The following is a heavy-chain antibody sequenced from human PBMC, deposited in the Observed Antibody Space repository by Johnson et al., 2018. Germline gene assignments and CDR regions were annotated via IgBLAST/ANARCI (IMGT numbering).Heavy chain of an antibody. J-gene: IGHJ6*03. Sequence: VQLVQSGGGLVKPGESLRLSCAASGFTFSSSWMHWVCQAPEKGLEWVADIKCDGSEKYYVDSVKGRFTISRDNAKNSLYLQMNSLRDDDTAGYYCAGGVRFLPDYYYYYYRDVWGKGTTVTVSS. D-gene: IGHD3-3*01. CDR2: IKCDGSEK. V-gene: IGHV3-52*01. CDR3: AGGVRFLPDYYYYYYRDV. CDR1: GFTFSSSW.